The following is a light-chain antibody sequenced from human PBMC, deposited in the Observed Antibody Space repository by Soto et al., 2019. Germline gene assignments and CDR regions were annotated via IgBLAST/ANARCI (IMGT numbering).Light chain of an antibody. J-gene: IGKJ1*01. CDR2: GAS. Sequence: ETVLTQSPGTLSLSPGERATLFCRASRSVSSSYLAWYQQKPGQAPRLLIYGASSRATGIPDRFSGSGSGTDFTLTISRLESEDFAVYYCPHYGSSPPSWTFGQGTKVEIK. V-gene: IGKV3-20*01. CDR1: RSVSSSY. CDR3: PHYGSSPPSWT.